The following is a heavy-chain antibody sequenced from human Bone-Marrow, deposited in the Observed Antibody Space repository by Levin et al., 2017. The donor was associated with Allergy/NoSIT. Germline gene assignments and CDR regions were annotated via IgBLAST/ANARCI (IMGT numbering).Heavy chain of an antibody. CDR3: TTDPGNWNSTLGY. CDR1: GFTFSNAW. Sequence: GESLKISCAASGFTFSNAWMSWVRQAPGKGLEWVGRIKSKTDGGTTDYAAPVKGRFTISRDDSKNTLYLQMNSLKTEDTAVYYCTTDPGNWNSTLGYWGQGTLVTVSS. J-gene: IGHJ4*02. V-gene: IGHV3-15*01. D-gene: IGHD1-7*01. CDR2: IKSKTDGGTT.